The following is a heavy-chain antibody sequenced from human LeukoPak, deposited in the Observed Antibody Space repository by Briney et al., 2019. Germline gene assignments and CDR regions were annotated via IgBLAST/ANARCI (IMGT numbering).Heavy chain of an antibody. Sequence: ASVKVSCKASGYTFTSYGISWVRQAPGQGLEWMGWISAYNGNINYAQKLQGRVTMTTDTSTSTAYMGLRSLRSDDTAVYYCARDRVLLRYFEWLSYWGQGTLVTVSS. CDR2: ISAYNGNI. CDR1: GYTFTSYG. CDR3: ARDRVLLRYFEWLSY. J-gene: IGHJ4*02. D-gene: IGHD3-9*01. V-gene: IGHV1-18*01.